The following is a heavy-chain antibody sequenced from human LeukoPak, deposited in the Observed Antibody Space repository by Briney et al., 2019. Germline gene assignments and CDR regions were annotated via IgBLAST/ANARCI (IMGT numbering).Heavy chain of an antibody. Sequence: GGSLRLSCAASGFTFSSYSMNWVRQAPGKGLEWVSSISSSSSYIYYAGSVKGRFTISRDNAENSLYLQMNSLRAEDTAVYYCAGSPPGYSSSWYNNDYWGQGTLVTVSS. CDR2: ISSSSSYI. J-gene: IGHJ4*02. D-gene: IGHD6-13*01. V-gene: IGHV3-21*01. CDR3: AGSPPGYSSSWYNNDY. CDR1: GFTFSSYS.